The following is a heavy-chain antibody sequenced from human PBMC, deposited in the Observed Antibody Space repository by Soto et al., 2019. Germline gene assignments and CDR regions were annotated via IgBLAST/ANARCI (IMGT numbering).Heavy chain of an antibody. CDR3: ARMISIAARPPNYYYYGMDV. D-gene: IGHD6-6*01. CDR1: GFSLSNARMG. CDR2: IFSNDEK. Sequence: SGPTLVNPTETPTLTCTVSGFSLSNARMGVSWIRQPPGKALEWLAHIFSNDEKSYSTSLKSRLTISKDTSKSQVVLTMTNMDPVDTATYYCARMISIAARPPNYYYYGMDVWGQGTTVTVSS. V-gene: IGHV2-26*01. J-gene: IGHJ6*02.